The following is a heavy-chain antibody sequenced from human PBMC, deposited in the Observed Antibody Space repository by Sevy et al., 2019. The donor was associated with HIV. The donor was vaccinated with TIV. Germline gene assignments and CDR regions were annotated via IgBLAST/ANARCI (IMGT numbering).Heavy chain of an antibody. V-gene: IGHV3-23*01. CDR2: LSFGCGEI. D-gene: IGHD2-8*01. CDR1: GFTFSKYS. Sequence: GGSLRLSCAASGFTFSKYSMSWVRQPPGKGLEWVSTLSFGCGEINYADSVKGRFTISRDNSKSSVYLQMNNLRPEDTAVYYCARERCTTPHDYWDQGTLVTVSS. J-gene: IGHJ4*02. CDR3: ARERCTTPHDY.